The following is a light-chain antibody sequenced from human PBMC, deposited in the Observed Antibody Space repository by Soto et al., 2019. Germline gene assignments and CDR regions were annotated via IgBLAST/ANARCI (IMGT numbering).Light chain of an antibody. CDR3: QQYGSSPFT. CDR1: QTITLNY. V-gene: IGKV3-20*01. J-gene: IGKJ3*01. Sequence: EIVLTQSPGTLSLSPGERATLPCRASQTITLNYLAWYQQKPGQAPRLLIYGVSTRATGIPDKFSGSGSGTDFTLTISRLEPEDFAVYYCQQYGSSPFTFGPGSKVDIK. CDR2: GVS.